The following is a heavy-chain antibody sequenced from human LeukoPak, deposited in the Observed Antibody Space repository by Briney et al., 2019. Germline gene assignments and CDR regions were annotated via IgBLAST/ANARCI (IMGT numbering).Heavy chain of an antibody. CDR2: IYTSGST. CDR1: GGSISSYY. Sequence: SETLSLTCTVSGGSISSYYWSWIRQPAGKGLEWIGRIYTSGSTNYNPSLKSRVTMSVDTSKNQFSLKLSSVTAADTAVYYCARDLHYYDSSGSFDYWGQGTLVTVSS. CDR3: ARDLHYYDSSGSFDY. D-gene: IGHD3-22*01. J-gene: IGHJ4*02. V-gene: IGHV4-4*07.